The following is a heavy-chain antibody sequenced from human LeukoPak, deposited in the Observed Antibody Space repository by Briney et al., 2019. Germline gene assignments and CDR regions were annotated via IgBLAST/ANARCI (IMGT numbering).Heavy chain of an antibody. CDR3: ASIWKDSSGYYSSHSYYFDY. V-gene: IGHV3-7*01. J-gene: IGHJ4*02. CDR1: GFTFSSYW. CDR2: IKQDGSEK. Sequence: GGSLRLSCAASGFTFSSYWMSWVRQAPGKGLEWVANIKQDGSEKYYVDSVKGRFTISRDNAKNSLYLQMNSLRAEGTAVYYCASIWKDSSGYYSSHSYYFDYWGQGTLVTVSS. D-gene: IGHD3-22*01.